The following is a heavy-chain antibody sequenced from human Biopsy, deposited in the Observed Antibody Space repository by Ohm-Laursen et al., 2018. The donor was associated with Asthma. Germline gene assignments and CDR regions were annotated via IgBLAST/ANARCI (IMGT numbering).Heavy chain of an antibody. CDR2: IDQSGYT. Sequence: SDTLSLTCTVYGGYLTGHYWNWIRQPPGKGLEWIGEIDQSGYTNYNPSLKSRVTISLDRSKNQFSLKLTSVTAADTAVYYCARITSANYYYGMDVWGQGTTVTVSS. D-gene: IGHD1-20*01. CDR1: GGYLTGHY. CDR3: ARITSANYYYGMDV. V-gene: IGHV4-34*01. J-gene: IGHJ6*02.